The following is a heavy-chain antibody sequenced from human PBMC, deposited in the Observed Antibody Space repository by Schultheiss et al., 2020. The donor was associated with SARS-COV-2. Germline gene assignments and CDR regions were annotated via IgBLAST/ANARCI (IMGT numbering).Heavy chain of an antibody. Sequence: GGSLRLSCAASGFTFSSYAMHWVRQAPGKGLEWVSVIYSGGSTYYADSVKGRFTISRDNSKNTLYLQMNSLRAEDTAVYYCVKEGWFDPWGQGTLVTVSS. CDR3: VKEGWFDP. J-gene: IGHJ5*02. CDR1: GFTFSSYA. CDR2: IYSGGST. V-gene: IGHV3-53*01.